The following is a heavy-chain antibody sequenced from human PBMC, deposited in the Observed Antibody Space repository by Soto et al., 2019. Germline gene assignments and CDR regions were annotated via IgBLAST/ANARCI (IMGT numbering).Heavy chain of an antibody. D-gene: IGHD3-10*01. CDR2: ISAYNGNT. V-gene: IGHV1-18*01. Sequence: QVQLVQSGAEVKKPGASVKVSCKASGFTFTSYGISWVRQAPGQGLEWMGWISAYNGNTNYAQKLQGRVTMTTDTSTSTAYMELRSLRSDDTAVYYCARIAEAEPYGSGDFDYWGQGTLVTVSS. CDR1: GFTFTSYG. J-gene: IGHJ4*02. CDR3: ARIAEAEPYGSGDFDY.